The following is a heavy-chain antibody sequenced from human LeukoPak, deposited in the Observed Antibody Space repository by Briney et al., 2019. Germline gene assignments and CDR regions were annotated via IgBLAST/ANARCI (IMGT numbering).Heavy chain of an antibody. J-gene: IGHJ6*03. V-gene: IGHV3-23*01. CDR1: GFTFSSYA. Sequence: GGSLRLSCAASGFTFSSYAMNWVRQAPGRGLEWVSGFSGSGGTTYYADSVKGRFTISRDNSKNTLHLQMNSLRAEDTAVYYCANGNRCTSPNCLGYYYFYMDVWGKGTTVTVSS. CDR3: ANGNRCTSPNCLGYYYFYMDV. CDR2: FSGSGGTT. D-gene: IGHD2-8*01.